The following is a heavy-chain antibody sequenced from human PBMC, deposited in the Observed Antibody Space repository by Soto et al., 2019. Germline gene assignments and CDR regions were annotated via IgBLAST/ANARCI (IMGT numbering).Heavy chain of an antibody. V-gene: IGHV1-18*01. Sequence: QVQLVQSGAEVKKPGASVKVSCKASGYTFSGYAMGWVRQAPGQGLEWMGWISAYNGNTDYAQKFQGRVTMTTDTSTSTAYMELRSLTSDDTDVYYCARTFGDYGDYAWSLRYWGQGTLVTVSS. D-gene: IGHD4-17*01. CDR3: ARTFGDYGDYAWSLRY. CDR2: ISAYNGNT. CDR1: GYTFSGYA. J-gene: IGHJ4*02.